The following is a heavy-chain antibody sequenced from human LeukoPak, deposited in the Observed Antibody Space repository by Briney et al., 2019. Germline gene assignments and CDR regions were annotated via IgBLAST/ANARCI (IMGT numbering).Heavy chain of an antibody. Sequence: GGSLRLSCVFSGFTPNNYAMTWVRQAPGKGLEWVSGVNPGGGVTDYADSVKGRFTISRDNSKNTLYLQMNSLRVEDTAVYYCARDSPEAAYYHYAMDVWGQGTTVTVSS. CDR1: GFTPNNYA. V-gene: IGHV3-23*01. CDR3: ARDSPEAAYYHYAMDV. CDR2: VNPGGGVT. D-gene: IGHD2-15*01. J-gene: IGHJ6*02.